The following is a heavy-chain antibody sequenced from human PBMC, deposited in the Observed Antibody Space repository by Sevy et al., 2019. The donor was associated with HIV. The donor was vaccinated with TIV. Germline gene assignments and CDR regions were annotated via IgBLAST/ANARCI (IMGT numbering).Heavy chain of an antibody. Sequence: GGSLRLPCATSGFTFNNYNMNWVRQAPGKGLEWVSSFSGSSNYIYYAESVKGRFIISRDNTKNTLYLQMNSLRVDDTALYYCARGPPDGSYDYFDYWGQGTLVTVSS. J-gene: IGHJ4*02. CDR2: FSGSSNYI. D-gene: IGHD3-10*01. CDR1: GFTFNNYN. V-gene: IGHV3-21*06. CDR3: ARGPPDGSYDYFDY.